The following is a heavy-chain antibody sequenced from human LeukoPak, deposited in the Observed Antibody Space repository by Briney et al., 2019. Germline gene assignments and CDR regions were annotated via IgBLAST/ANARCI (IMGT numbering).Heavy chain of an antibody. CDR2: IYYSGST. CDR3: ARAKVGDDAFDI. Sequence: KSSETLSLTCTVSGGSISSYYWSWIRQPPGKGLEWIGYIYYSGSTYYNPSLKSRVTISVDTSKNQFSLKLSSVTAADTAVYYCARAKVGDDAFDIWGQGTMVTVSS. J-gene: IGHJ3*02. V-gene: IGHV4-59*08. D-gene: IGHD3-16*01. CDR1: GGSISSYY.